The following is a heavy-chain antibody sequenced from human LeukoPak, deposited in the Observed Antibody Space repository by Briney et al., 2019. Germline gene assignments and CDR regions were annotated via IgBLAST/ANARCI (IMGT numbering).Heavy chain of an antibody. CDR1: GFTFSSYE. D-gene: IGHD3-22*01. J-gene: IGHJ5*02. Sequence: GSLRLSCAASGFTFSSYEMNWVRQAPGKGLEWIGEINHSGSTNYNPSLKSRVTISVDTSKNQFSLKLSSVTAADTAVYYCARGYYYDSSGYYLWGQGTLVTVSS. CDR2: INHSGST. V-gene: IGHV4-34*01. CDR3: ARGYYYDSSGYYL.